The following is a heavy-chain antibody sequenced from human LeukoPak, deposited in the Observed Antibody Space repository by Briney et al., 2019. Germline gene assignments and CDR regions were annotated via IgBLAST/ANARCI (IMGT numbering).Heavy chain of an antibody. J-gene: IGHJ4*02. CDR2: MYHTESA. V-gene: IGHV4-59*08. Sequence: SETLSLTCNVSGASITSYYWTWLRQSPEKGLEWIGYMYHTESANYHPSLKSRVTISIDTSKNQVSLKMRSVTAADTAVYYCASAPFVYGPNRFDYWGQGTLVTVSS. CDR1: GASITSYY. D-gene: IGHD3-10*01. CDR3: ASAPFVYGPNRFDY.